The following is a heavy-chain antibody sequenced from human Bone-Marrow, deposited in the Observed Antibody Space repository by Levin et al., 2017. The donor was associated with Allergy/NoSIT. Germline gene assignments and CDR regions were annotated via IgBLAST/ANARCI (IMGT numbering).Heavy chain of an antibody. J-gene: IGHJ3*02. V-gene: IGHV3-21*01. CDR3: ARGIIGDVRVAHKEAFDI. Sequence: GGSLRLSCTVSGFTFSIYSINWVRQAPGKGLEWVSSISSSGSDMYYVDSVKGRFTISRDNAKNSLNLQMSSLRAEDTAVYYCARGIIGDVRVAHKEAFDIWGQGTMVTVSS. CDR1: GFTFSIYS. D-gene: IGHD2/OR15-2a*01. CDR2: ISSSGSDM.